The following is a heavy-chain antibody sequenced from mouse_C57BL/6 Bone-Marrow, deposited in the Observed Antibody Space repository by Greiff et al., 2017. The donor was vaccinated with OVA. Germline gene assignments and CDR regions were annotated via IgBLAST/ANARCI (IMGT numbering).Heavy chain of an antibody. J-gene: IGHJ2*01. CDR3: ARGLLGYYGYFDY. CDR1: GYTFTSYT. CDR2: INPSSGYT. D-gene: IGHD1-1*01. V-gene: IGHV1-4*01. Sequence: VQGVESGAELARPGASVKMSCKASGYTFTSYTMHWVKQRPGQGLEWIGYINPSSGYTKYNQKFKDKATLTADKSSSTAYMQLSSLTSEDSAVYYCARGLLGYYGYFDYWGQGTTLTVSS.